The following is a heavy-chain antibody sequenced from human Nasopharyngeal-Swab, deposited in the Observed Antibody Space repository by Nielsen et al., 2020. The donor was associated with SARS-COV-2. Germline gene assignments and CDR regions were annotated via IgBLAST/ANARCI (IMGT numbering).Heavy chain of an antibody. CDR3: ASNRYYYDSSGYYYWYFDL. CDR2: IYYSGST. J-gene: IGHJ2*01. D-gene: IGHD3-22*01. V-gene: IGHV4-30-4*01. Sequence: WIRQPPGKGLEWTGYIYYSGSTYYNPSLKSRITMSVDTSKNQFSLKLSSVTAADTAVYYCASNRYYYDSSGYYYWYFDLWGRGTLVTVSS.